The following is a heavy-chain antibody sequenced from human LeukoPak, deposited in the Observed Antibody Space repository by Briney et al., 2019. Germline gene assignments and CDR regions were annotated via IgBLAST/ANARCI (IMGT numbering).Heavy chain of an antibody. D-gene: IGHD3-3*01. CDR3: TRNYYDFWSGYLYYFDY. V-gene: IGHV3-49*04. CDR2: IRSKAYGGTT. Sequence: GGSLRLSCTASGFTFGDYAMSWVRQAPGKGLEWVGFIRSKAYGGTTEYAASVKGRFTISRDDSKSIAYLQMNSLKTEDTAVYYCTRNYYDFWSGYLYYFDYWGQGTLVTVSS. J-gene: IGHJ4*02. CDR1: GFTFGDYA.